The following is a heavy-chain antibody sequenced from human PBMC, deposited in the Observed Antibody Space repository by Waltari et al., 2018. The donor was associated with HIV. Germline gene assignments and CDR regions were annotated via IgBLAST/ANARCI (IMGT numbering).Heavy chain of an antibody. V-gene: IGHV3-9*01. D-gene: IGHD3-22*01. CDR3: AKAYDSSGFQYYFDY. Sequence: EVQLVESGGDLVQPGRSLRLSCAASGLTFDDYAIHWVRQAPGKGLEWVSGIKWNSDNIGYADSVKGRFTISRDHAKNSLYLQMNSLRPEDTALYYCAKAYDSSGFQYYFDYWGQGTLVTVSS. CDR2: IKWNSDNI. J-gene: IGHJ4*02. CDR1: GLTFDDYA.